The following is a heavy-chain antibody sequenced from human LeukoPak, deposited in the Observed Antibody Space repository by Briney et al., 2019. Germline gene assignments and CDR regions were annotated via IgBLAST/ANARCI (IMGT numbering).Heavy chain of an antibody. CDR3: ARALDYYDSSGYYYSGSNYYYGMDV. J-gene: IGHJ6*02. CDR2: IKQDGSEK. V-gene: IGHV3-7*05. Sequence: GGSLRLSCAASGFTFSSYWMSWVRQAPGKGLEWVANIKQDGSEKYYVDSVKGRFTISRDNAKNSLYLQMNSLRAEDTAVYYCARALDYYDSSGYYYSGSNYYYGMDVWGQGTTVTVSS. D-gene: IGHD3-22*01. CDR1: GFTFSSYW.